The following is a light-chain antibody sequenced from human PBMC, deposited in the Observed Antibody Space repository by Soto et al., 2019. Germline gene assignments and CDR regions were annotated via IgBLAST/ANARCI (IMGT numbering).Light chain of an antibody. CDR1: SGHSSYA. V-gene: IGLV4-69*01. CDR3: QTWGTGNVV. Sequence: QPVLTQSPSASASLGASVKLTCTLSSGHSSYAIAWHQQQPEKGPRYLMKLNSDGSHSKGDGIPDRFSGSSSGAERYLTISRLQSEAEADYYCQTWGTGNVVFGGGTKLTVL. CDR2: LNSDGSH. J-gene: IGLJ2*01.